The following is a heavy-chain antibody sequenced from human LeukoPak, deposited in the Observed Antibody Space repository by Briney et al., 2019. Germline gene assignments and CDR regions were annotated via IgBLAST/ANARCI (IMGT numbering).Heavy chain of an antibody. CDR2: ISGNGGST. CDR1: GFTFSYYA. J-gene: IGHJ3*02. CDR3: ARSVVVPAGDAFDI. Sequence: GGSLRLSCAASGFTFSYYAMSWVRQAPGKGLEWVSSISGNGGSTYYADSVKGRFTISRDNSKNTLYLQMNSLRAEDTAMYYCARSVVVPAGDAFDIWGQGTMVTVSS. V-gene: IGHV3-23*01. D-gene: IGHD2-2*01.